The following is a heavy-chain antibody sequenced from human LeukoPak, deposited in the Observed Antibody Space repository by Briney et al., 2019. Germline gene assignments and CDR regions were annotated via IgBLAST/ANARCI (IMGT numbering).Heavy chain of an antibody. Sequence: GGSLRLSCAASGFTFSSYAMSWVRQAPGKGLEWVSAISGSGGSTYYADSVKGRFTISRDNSKNTLYLQMNSLRAEDTAVYYCAKAGTYYYDSSGSTWGQGTLVTVSS. CDR1: GFTFSSYA. J-gene: IGHJ5*02. CDR2: ISGSGGST. V-gene: IGHV3-23*01. D-gene: IGHD3-22*01. CDR3: AKAGTYYYDSSGST.